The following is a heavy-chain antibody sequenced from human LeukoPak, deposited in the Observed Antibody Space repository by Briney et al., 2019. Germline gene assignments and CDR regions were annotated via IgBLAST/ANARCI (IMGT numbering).Heavy chain of an antibody. CDR1: GFTFSSYS. CDR3: ARKAMVRGVIRVSNYYYYMDV. V-gene: IGHV3-21*01. D-gene: IGHD3-10*01. Sequence: GGSLRLSCAASGFTFSSYSMNWVRQAPGKGLEWDSSISSSSSYIYYADSVKGRFTISRDNAKNSLYLQMNSLRAEDTAVYYCARKAMVRGVIRVSNYYYYMDVWGKGTTVTVSS. CDR2: ISSSSSYI. J-gene: IGHJ6*03.